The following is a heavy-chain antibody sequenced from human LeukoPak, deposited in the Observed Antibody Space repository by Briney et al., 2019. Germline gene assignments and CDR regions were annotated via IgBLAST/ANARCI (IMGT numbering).Heavy chain of an antibody. CDR1: GGSISSGDYY. Sequence: PSETLSLTCTVSGGSISSGDYYWSWIRQPPGKGLGWIGYIYYSGSTYYNPSLKSRVTISVDTSKNQFSLKLSSVTAADTAVYYCAAGGYSSSMDLYFDYWGQGTLVTVSS. CDR3: AAGGYSSSMDLYFDY. J-gene: IGHJ4*02. CDR2: IYYSGST. D-gene: IGHD6-6*01. V-gene: IGHV4-30-4*08.